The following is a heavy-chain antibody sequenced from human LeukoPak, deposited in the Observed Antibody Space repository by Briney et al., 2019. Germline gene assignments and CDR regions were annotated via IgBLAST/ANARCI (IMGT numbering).Heavy chain of an antibody. CDR2: INPNSGGT. D-gene: IGHD1-14*01. Sequence: ASVKVSCKASGYTFTGYYMHWVRQAPGQGLEWMGWINPNSGGTYYAQKFQGRVTMTRDTSITTADMEMSRLRSDDTAMYYCARIPEIDYYYYMDVWGKGTTVTISS. J-gene: IGHJ6*03. CDR3: ARIPEIDYYYYMDV. CDR1: GYTFTGYY. V-gene: IGHV1-2*02.